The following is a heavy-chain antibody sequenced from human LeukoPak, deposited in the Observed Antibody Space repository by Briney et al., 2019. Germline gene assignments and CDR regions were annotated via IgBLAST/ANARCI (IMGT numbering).Heavy chain of an antibody. CDR1: GGSISSSSYY. CDR2: IYYGGST. D-gene: IGHD2-2*01. CDR3: ARLGLYQLLWGAFDI. V-gene: IGHV4-39*01. J-gene: IGHJ3*02. Sequence: SETLSLTCTVSGGSISSSSYYWGWIRQPPGKGLEWIGSIYYGGSTYYNPSLKSRVTISVDTSKNQFSLKLSSVTAADTAVYYCARLGLYQLLWGAFDIWGQGTMVTVSS.